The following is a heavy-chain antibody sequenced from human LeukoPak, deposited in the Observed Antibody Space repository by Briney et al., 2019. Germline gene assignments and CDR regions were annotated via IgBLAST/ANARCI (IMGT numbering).Heavy chain of an antibody. V-gene: IGHV4-59*08. Sequence: SETLSLTCTVSGGSISSYYWSWIRQPPGKGLEWIGYIYYSESTNYNPSLKSRVTISVDTSKNQFSLKLSSVTAADTAVYYCARSLGEVWAVGSWNYYYYGMDVWGQGTTVTVSS. J-gene: IGHJ6*02. CDR3: ARSLGEVWAVGSWNYYYYGMDV. CDR1: GGSISSYY. D-gene: IGHD6-13*01. CDR2: IYYSEST.